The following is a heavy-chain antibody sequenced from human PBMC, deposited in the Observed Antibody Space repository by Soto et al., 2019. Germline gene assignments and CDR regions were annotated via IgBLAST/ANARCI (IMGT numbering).Heavy chain of an antibody. J-gene: IGHJ4*02. CDR2: MNPNSGNT. Sequence: QVQLVQSGAEVKKPGASVKVSCKASGYTFTSYDINWVRQAPGQGLEWMGWMNPNSGNTGYAQKFQGRGTMTRNTSISKAYMELSSLRSEDTAVYCCASMWLRHLGWGQGTLVTVSS. V-gene: IGHV1-8*01. CDR3: ASMWLRHLG. D-gene: IGHD5-12*01. CDR1: GYTFTSYD.